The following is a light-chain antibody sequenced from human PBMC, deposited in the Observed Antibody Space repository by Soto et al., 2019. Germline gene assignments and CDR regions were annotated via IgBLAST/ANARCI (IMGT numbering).Light chain of an antibody. CDR1: SSDVGGYNF. CDR3: CSYTGRSPHV. J-gene: IGLJ1*01. Sequence: QSALTQPASVSGSLGQSITISCTGTSSDVGGYNFVSWYQQHPGKAPKLIIYDVSNRPSGVSYRFPGSKSGNTASLTISRLLADDEAGYCCCSYTGRSPHVFGPGTKVTVL. V-gene: IGLV2-14*01. CDR2: DVS.